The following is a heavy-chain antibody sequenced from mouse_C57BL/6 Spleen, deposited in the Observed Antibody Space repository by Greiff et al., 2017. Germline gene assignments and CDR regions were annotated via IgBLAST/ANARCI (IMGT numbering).Heavy chain of an antibody. CDR1: GYSITSGYY. D-gene: IGHD2-4*01. CDR3: SRWDYEHWYFYV. Sequence: EVKLMDSGPGLVKPSQSLSLTCSVTGYSITSGYYWYWIRQFPGTKLEWMGYLSYDGSNNYNPSLNNRNSFTRDTSPTQCFLKLNSVTAEDTATYYCSRWDYEHWYFYVWGTGTTVTVSS. J-gene: IGHJ1*03. V-gene: IGHV3-6*01. CDR2: LSYDGSN.